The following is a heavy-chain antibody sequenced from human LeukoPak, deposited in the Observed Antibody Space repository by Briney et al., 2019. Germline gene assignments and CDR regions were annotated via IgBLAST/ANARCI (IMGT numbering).Heavy chain of an antibody. Sequence: SETLSLTCTVSGGSISSGNYYWTWLRQPAGKGLEWIGRISNSGSTNYNPSLKSRVTISVDTSKNQFSLKLSSVTAADTAVYYCAREYYDILTGYYGVHDYWGQGTLVTVSS. D-gene: IGHD3-9*01. CDR1: GGSISSGNYY. J-gene: IGHJ4*02. CDR3: AREYYDILTGYYGVHDY. CDR2: ISNSGST. V-gene: IGHV4-61*02.